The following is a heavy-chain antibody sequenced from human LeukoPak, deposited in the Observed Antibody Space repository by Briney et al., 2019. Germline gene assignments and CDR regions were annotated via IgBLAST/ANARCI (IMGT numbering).Heavy chain of an antibody. D-gene: IGHD6-19*01. CDR3: SRAKFSGWTWGFDY. Sequence: GGSLRLSCAASGFTFSGYSMNRVRQAPGKGLEWVSSISSSSSYIYYADSVKGRFTISRDNAKNSLYLQMNSLKTEDTALYYCSRAKFSGWTWGFDYWGQGTLVIVSS. J-gene: IGHJ4*02. V-gene: IGHV3-21*03. CDR1: GFTFSGYS. CDR2: ISSSSSYI.